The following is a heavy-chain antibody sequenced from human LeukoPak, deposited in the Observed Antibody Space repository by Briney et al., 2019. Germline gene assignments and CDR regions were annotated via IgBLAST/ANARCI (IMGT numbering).Heavy chain of an antibody. CDR2: IYYSGST. V-gene: IGHV4-59*01. J-gene: IGHJ5*02. D-gene: IGHD3-3*01. CDR1: GGSISSYY. CDR3: ASSALSYYDFWSGNNWFDP. Sequence: PSETLSLTCTVSGGSISSYYWSWLRQPPGKGLEWIGYIYYSGSTNYNPSLKSRVTISVDTSKNQFSLKLSSVTAADTAVYYCASSALSYYDFWSGNNWFDPWGQGTLVTVSS.